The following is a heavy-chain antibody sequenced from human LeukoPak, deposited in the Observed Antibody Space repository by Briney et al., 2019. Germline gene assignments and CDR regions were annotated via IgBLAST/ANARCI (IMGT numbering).Heavy chain of an antibody. CDR3: TSWGDTTAEYFQR. Sequence: GGSLRLSCAASGFTFSSYWMNWARQAPGKGLEWVASINHNGNVNYYVDSVKGRFTISRDNAKNSLYLQMNSLRVEDTAVYYCTSWGDTTAEYFQRWGQGTLVTVSS. J-gene: IGHJ1*01. CDR1: GFTFSSYW. CDR2: INHNGNVN. V-gene: IGHV3-7*01. D-gene: IGHD2-21*02.